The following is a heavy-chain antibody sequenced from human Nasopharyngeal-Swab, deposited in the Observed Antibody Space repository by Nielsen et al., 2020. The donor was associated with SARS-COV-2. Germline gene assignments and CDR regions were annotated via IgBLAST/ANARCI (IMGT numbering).Heavy chain of an antibody. J-gene: IGHJ4*02. V-gene: IGHV3-49*02. CDR3: TRDRGARGYSYGPFRY. Sequence: WIHQPPGKGLEWVGFIRSKAYGGTTEYAASVKGRFTISRDDSKSIAYLQMNSLKTEDTAVYYCTRDRGARGYSYGPFRYWGQGTLVTVSS. D-gene: IGHD5-18*01. CDR2: IRSKAYGGTT.